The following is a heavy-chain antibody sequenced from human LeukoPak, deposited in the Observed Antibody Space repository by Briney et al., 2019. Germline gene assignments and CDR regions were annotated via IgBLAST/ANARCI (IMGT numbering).Heavy chain of an antibody. CDR3: AREGGTDSDYYFDY. Sequence: PSETLSLTCAVYGGSFSGYYWSWIRQPPGKGLEWIGEINHSGSTNYNPPLKSRVTISVDTSKNQFSLKLSSVTAADTAVYYCAREGGTDSDYYFDYWGQGTLVTVSS. D-gene: IGHD1-14*01. CDR1: GGSFSGYY. J-gene: IGHJ4*02. CDR2: INHSGST. V-gene: IGHV4-34*09.